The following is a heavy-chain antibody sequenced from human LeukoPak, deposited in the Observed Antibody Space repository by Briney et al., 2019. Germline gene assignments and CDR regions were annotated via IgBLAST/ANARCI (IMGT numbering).Heavy chain of an antibody. CDR2: INPNSGGT. CDR1: GYTFTGYY. Sequence: GASVKVSCKASGYTFTGYYMHWVRQAPGQGLEWMGWINPNSGGTNYAQKFQGRVTMTRDTSTSTVYMELSSLRSEDTAVYYCARGDRSGSYFFDYWGQGTLVTVSS. D-gene: IGHD1-26*01. V-gene: IGHV1-2*02. CDR3: ARGDRSGSYFFDY. J-gene: IGHJ4*02.